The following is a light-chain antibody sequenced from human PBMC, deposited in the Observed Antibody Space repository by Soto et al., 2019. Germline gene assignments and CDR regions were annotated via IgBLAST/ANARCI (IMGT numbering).Light chain of an antibody. J-gene: IGKJ4*01. CDR1: QSVSSSY. Sequence: EIVLTQSPGTLSLSPGERATLSCRASQSVSSSYLAWYQRKPGQAPRLLIHGASTRAAGISDRFSGSGSGTDFTLTISRLEPEDFAVYYCQQYGSLITFGGGTKVDNK. CDR2: GAS. V-gene: IGKV3-20*01. CDR3: QQYGSLIT.